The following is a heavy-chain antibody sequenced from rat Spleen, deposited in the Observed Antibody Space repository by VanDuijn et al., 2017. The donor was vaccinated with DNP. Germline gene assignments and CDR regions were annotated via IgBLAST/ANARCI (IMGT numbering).Heavy chain of an antibody. CDR3: ATGSYFDY. CDR2: ISYDGGST. J-gene: IGHJ2*01. V-gene: IGHV5S13*01. D-gene: IGHD5-1*01. Sequence: EVQLVESGGGLVQPGRSLKLSCAASGFTFSNYGMAWVRQAPRTGLEWVASISYDGGSTYYRDSVKGRFTISRDNAENTVFLQMNSLRSEDTATYYCATGSYFDYWGQGVMVTVSS. CDR1: GFTFSNYG.